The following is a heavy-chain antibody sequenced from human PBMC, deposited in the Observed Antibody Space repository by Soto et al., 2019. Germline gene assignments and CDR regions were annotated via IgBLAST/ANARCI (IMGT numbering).Heavy chain of an antibody. CDR3: ARAVFSYGHLLF. Sequence: QVQLKESGPGLVKPSETLSLTCNVSGGPIKTGDYYWNWIRQPPGKGLEWIGYVFYSGATNYSPSLMSRAAISMDTSKNQFSLSLTSVTAADTAVDYCARAVFSYGHLLFWGQGIRVTVST. V-gene: IGHV4-30-4*01. CDR1: GGPIKTGDYY. J-gene: IGHJ4*02. CDR2: VFYSGAT. D-gene: IGHD3-10*01.